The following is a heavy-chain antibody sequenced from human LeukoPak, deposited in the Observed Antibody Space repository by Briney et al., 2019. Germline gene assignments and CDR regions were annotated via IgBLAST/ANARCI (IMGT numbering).Heavy chain of an antibody. Sequence: ASVKVSCKASGYTSTSYYMHWVRQAPGQGLEWMGIINPSGGSTSYAQKFQGRVTMTRDMSTSTVYMELSSLRSEDTAEYYCARSVADIPNPYYYYYMDVWGKGTTVTVSS. J-gene: IGHJ6*03. CDR3: ARSVADIPNPYYYYYMDV. CDR2: INPSGGST. CDR1: GYTSTSYY. V-gene: IGHV1-46*01. D-gene: IGHD2-15*01.